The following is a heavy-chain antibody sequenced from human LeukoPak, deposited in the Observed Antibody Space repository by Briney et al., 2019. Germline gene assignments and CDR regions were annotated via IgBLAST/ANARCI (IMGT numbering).Heavy chain of an antibody. CDR2: INHSGST. CDR1: GGSISTYY. D-gene: IGHD2-2*01. Sequence: SETLSLTCTVSGGSISTYYWSWTRQPPGKGLECIGEINHSGSTNYNPSLKSRVTISVDTSKNQFSLKLSSVTAADTAVYYCATYLGYCSSTSCYAGFDYWGQGTLVTVSS. CDR3: ATYLGYCSSTSCYAGFDY. J-gene: IGHJ4*02. V-gene: IGHV4-34*01.